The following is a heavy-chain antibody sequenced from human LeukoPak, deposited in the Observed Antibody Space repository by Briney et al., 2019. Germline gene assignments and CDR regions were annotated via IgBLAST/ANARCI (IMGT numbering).Heavy chain of an antibody. D-gene: IGHD5-18*01. V-gene: IGHV4-61*02. J-gene: IGHJ5*02. Sequence: SETLSLTCTVSGGSISSGSYYWSCIRQPAGKGLECIGRIYTSGSTNYNPSLKSRVTISVDTSKNQFSLKLSSVTAADTAVYYCARVERYSYGVGNWFDPWGQGTLVTVSS. CDR3: ARVERYSYGVGNWFDP. CDR1: GGSISSGSYY. CDR2: IYTSGST.